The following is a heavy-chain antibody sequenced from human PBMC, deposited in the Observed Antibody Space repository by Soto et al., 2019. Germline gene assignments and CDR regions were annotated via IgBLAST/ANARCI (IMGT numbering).Heavy chain of an antibody. CDR3: ARDYYGDYVGWFGP. CDR1: GFTFSSYG. V-gene: IGHV3-33*01. CDR2: IWYDGSNK. Sequence: QVQLVESGGGVVQPGRSLRLSCAASGFTFSSYGMHWVRQAPGKGLEWVAVIWYDGSNKYYADSVKGRFTISRDNSKNTLYLQMNSLRAEDTAVYYFARDYYGDYVGWFGPWGQGTLVTVSS. J-gene: IGHJ5*02. D-gene: IGHD4-17*01.